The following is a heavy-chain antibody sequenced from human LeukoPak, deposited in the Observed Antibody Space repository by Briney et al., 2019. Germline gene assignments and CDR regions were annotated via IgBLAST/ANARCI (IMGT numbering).Heavy chain of an antibody. CDR3: ARDEYVDTAMA. CDR2: ISSSSSYI. V-gene: IGHV3-21*01. Sequence: PGGSLRLSCAACGFTFSSYSMNWVRQAPGKGLEWVSSISSSSSYIYYADSVKGRFTISRDNAKNSLYLQMNSMRAEDTAVYYCARDEYVDTAMAWGQGTLVTVSS. CDR1: GFTFSSYS. D-gene: IGHD5-18*01. J-gene: IGHJ5*02.